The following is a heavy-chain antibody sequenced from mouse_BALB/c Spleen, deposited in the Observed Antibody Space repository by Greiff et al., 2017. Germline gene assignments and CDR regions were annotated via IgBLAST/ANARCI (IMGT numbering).Heavy chain of an antibody. D-gene: IGHD3-1*01. V-gene: IGHV2-9*02. J-gene: IGHJ3*01. CDR3: ARQRTSSGTWFAY. CDR1: GFSLTSYG. Sequence: VKLVESGPGLVAPSQSLSITCTVSGFSLTSYGVHWVRQPPGKGLEWLGVIWAGGSTNYNSALMSRLSISKDNSKSQVFLKMNSLQTDDTAMYYCARQRTSSGTWFAYWGQGTLVTVSA. CDR2: IWAGGST.